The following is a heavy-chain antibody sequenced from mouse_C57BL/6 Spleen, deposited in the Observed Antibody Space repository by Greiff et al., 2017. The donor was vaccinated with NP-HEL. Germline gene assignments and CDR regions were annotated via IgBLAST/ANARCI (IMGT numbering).Heavy chain of an antibody. D-gene: IGHD1-1*01. CDR3: AKEGDGSSLGFAY. CDR1: GYTFTSYW. J-gene: IGHJ3*01. CDR2: IDPSDSET. V-gene: IGHV1-52*01. Sequence: QVQLQQPGAELVRPGSSVKLSCKASGYTFTSYWMHWVKQRPIQGLEWIGNIDPSDSETQYNQKLKDKATLTVDKTSSTAYMQLSILTSEDSAVYYCAKEGDGSSLGFAYWGQGTLVTVSA.